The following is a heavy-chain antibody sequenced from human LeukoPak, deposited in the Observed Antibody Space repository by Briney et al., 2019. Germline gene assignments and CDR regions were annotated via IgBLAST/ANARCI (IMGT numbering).Heavy chain of an antibody. CDR1: GFSVKDIY. CDR2: VYSGGST. D-gene: IGHD6-19*01. CDR3: ARDHISSGWYGGFDL. J-gene: IGHJ5*01. V-gene: IGHV3-53*01. Sequence: GGSLRLSCTASGFSVKDIYISWVRQAPGKGLEWVSVVYSGGSTYYGESVKGRFTISRDNSKNKMYLQMNSLRVEDTAVYYCARDHISSGWYGGFDLWGQGTLVTVSS.